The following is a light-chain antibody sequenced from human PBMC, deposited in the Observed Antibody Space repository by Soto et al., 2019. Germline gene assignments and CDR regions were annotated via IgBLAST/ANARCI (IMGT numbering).Light chain of an antibody. J-gene: IGKJ1*01. CDR3: QQYNTYSRV. CDR1: QSISTW. CDR2: KAS. V-gene: IGKV1-5*03. Sequence: DIQMTQSPSTLSASVGDRVTITCRASQSISTWLAWYQQKPGKAPKLLIYKASSLESGVPSRFSGSGSGTEFTRTISSLQPDDFATYYCQQYNTYSRVFGQGTKVEIK.